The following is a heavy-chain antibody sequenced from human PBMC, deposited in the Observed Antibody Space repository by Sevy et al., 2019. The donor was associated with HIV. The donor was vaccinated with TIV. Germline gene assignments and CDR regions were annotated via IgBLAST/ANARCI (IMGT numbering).Heavy chain of an antibody. D-gene: IGHD6-19*01. CDR3: ARDPTVADSFLDY. CDR2: IKQDGSEK. J-gene: IGHJ4*02. V-gene: IGHV3-7*03. CDR1: GFTFSSYW. Sequence: GGSLRLSCAASGFTFSSYWMSWVRQAPGKGLEWVANIKQDGSEKYYVDSVKGRFTISRDNAKNSLYLQMNSLRAEDTAEYYCARDPTVADSFLDYWGQGTLVTVSS.